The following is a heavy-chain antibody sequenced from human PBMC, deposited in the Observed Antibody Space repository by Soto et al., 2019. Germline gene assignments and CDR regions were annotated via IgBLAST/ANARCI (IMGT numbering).Heavy chain of an antibody. V-gene: IGHV3-23*01. Sequence: EVQLLESGGGLVQPGGSLRLSCAASGVTFSSYAMNWVRQTPGKGLEWVSIISGGGGSAYYADSVKGRFSISRDNSKNTLYLQRNSLRAEDTAVYYCAKVGSSWYSHFAYWGQGTLVTVSS. CDR2: ISGGGGSA. CDR3: AKVGSSWYSHFAY. J-gene: IGHJ4*02. CDR1: GVTFSSYA. D-gene: IGHD6-13*01.